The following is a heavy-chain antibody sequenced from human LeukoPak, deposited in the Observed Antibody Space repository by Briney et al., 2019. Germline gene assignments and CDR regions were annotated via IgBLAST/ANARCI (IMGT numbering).Heavy chain of an antibody. J-gene: IGHJ3*02. CDR3: ARDLVTVTKGFDI. D-gene: IGHD4-17*01. V-gene: IGHV4-59*11. CDR1: DDSFSSHY. CDR2: ISYIGST. Sequence: SKTLSLTCAVSDDSFSSHYWTWIQQPPGKGLEWIGYISYIGSTNYNPSLKSRVTISIDTSKNQFSLKLSSVTAADTAVYYCARDLVTVTKGFDIWGQGTMVSVSS.